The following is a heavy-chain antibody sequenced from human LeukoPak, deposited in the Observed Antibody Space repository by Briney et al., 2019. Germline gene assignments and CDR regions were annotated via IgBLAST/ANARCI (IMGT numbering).Heavy chain of an antibody. CDR1: GFRLGSQW. J-gene: IGHJ5*02. CDR3: ARAFS. V-gene: IGHV3-7*01. Sequence: GGSLRLSCAASGFRLGSQWMSWVRQAPGKGPEWVANIKEDGSQKSYVDSVKGRFTISRDNAKNSLYLQMNSLRAEDTAVYYCARAFSWGQGTLVTVSS. D-gene: IGHD3-16*01. CDR2: IKEDGSQK.